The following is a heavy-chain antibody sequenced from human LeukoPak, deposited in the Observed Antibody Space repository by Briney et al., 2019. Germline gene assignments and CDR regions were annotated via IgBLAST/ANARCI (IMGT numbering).Heavy chain of an antibody. V-gene: IGHV3-33*06. Sequence: GRSLRLSCAASGFTFSSYGMHWVRQAPGKGLEWVAVIWYDGSNKYYADSVKGRFTISRDNSKNTLYLQMNSLRAEDTAVYYCAKDLNYYDSSGSAADYWGQGTLVTVSS. CDR3: AKDLNYYDSSGSAADY. CDR1: GFTFSSYG. J-gene: IGHJ4*02. CDR2: IWYDGSNK. D-gene: IGHD3-22*01.